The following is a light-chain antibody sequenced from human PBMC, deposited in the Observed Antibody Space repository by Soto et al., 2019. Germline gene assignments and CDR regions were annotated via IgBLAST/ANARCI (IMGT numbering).Light chain of an antibody. V-gene: IGKV3-11*01. CDR1: QSVSTY. CDR2: DAS. J-gene: IGKJ3*01. CDR3: QQRSNWPGVT. Sequence: EIVLTQSPATLSLSPGERATLSCRASQSVSTYLAWYQQKPGQAPRLLIYDASNRATGIPARFSGSGSGTDFTLTISSLEPEDFAVSYCQQRSNWPGVTFGPGTKVDIK.